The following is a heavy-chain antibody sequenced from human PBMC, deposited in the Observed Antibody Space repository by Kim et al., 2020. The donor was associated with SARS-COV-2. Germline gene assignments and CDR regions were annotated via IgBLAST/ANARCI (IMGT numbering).Heavy chain of an antibody. Sequence: SETLSLTCSVSDDYIATSNYRVNHYWGWLRQAPGKGLEWLGSLYHRGRTYYNPSLKRRVTISADASNNQFSLELTSVTAADTAVYFCARVGFGDSDYNFVIDVWGQGTTVAVSS. CDR2: LYHRGRT. CDR3: ARVGFGDSDYNFVIDV. J-gene: IGHJ6*02. V-gene: IGHV4-39*07. CDR1: DDYIATSNYRVNHY. D-gene: IGHD2-21*02.